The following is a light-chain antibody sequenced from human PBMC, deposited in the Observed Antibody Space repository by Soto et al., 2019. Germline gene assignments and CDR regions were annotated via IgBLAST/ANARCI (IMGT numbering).Light chain of an antibody. Sequence: DIVMTQSPVSLPVTPGESASISCRSSQTLLYRNGNNYLNWYLQKPGQSPQLLIFLASTRASGVDDXXSGSGSGTDFTLRISRVEAEDVGVYYCMQALQSPATFGGGTKVEIK. CDR1: QTLLYRNGNNY. J-gene: IGKJ4*01. CDR2: LAS. V-gene: IGKV2-28*01. CDR3: MQALQSPAT.